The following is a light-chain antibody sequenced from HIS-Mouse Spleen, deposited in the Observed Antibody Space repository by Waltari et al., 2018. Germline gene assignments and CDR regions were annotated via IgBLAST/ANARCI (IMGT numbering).Light chain of an antibody. V-gene: IGLV3-21*03. CDR3: QVWDSSSDHLWV. J-gene: IGLJ3*02. CDR1: NIGSKS. Sequence: SYVLTQPPSVSVAPGKTARITCGGNNIGSKSVHWYQQKPGQAPVLVVYDDIDRPSGIPERFSGSNSGNTATLTISRVEAGDEADYYCQVWDSSSDHLWVFGGGTKLTVL. CDR2: DDI.